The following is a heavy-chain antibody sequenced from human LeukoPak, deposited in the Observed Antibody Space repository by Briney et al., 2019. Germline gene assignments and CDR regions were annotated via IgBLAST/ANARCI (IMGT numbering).Heavy chain of an antibody. V-gene: IGHV4-38-2*02. CDR2: IRHSGNRFETGST. D-gene: IGHD6-19*01. CDR1: GFFITNNNY. CDR3: ARNGSSGFFND. Sequence: SETLSLTCTVSGFFITNNNYWGWIRQSPGKGLEWMGSIRHSGNRFETGSTHYNPSFRGRISVSADPSKNQFSLTLRSVTAADTGVYFCARNGSSGFFNDWSQGTLVTVSS. J-gene: IGHJ1*01.